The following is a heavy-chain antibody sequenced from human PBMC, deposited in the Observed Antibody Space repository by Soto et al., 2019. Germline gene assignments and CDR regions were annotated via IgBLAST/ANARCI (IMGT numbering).Heavy chain of an antibody. J-gene: IGHJ5*02. Sequence: PSETLSLTCAVSGGSISSGGYSWSWIRQPPGKGLEWIGYIYHSGSTYYNPSLKSRVTISVDRSKNQFSLKLSSVTAADTAVYHCALSRTYGHYPFDLSGQRTSVTGSS. CDR3: ALSRTYGHYPFDL. D-gene: IGHD4-17*01. V-gene: IGHV4-30-2*01. CDR2: IYHSGST. CDR1: GGSISSGGYS.